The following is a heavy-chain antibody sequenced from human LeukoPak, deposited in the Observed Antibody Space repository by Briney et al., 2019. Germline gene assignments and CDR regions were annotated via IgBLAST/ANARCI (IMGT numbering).Heavy chain of an antibody. J-gene: IGHJ4*02. Sequence: GGALRLSCTASGFTFSSYWMHWVRQAPGKGLEGVALICYDGKNKYYADSVKGRFIISRDNSKDTLFLQMNSLRVEDTAVYYCARRIAAAGFDYWGQGTLVTVSS. CDR1: GFTFSSYW. V-gene: IGHV3-33*08. D-gene: IGHD6-13*01. CDR3: ARRIAAAGFDY. CDR2: ICYDGKNK.